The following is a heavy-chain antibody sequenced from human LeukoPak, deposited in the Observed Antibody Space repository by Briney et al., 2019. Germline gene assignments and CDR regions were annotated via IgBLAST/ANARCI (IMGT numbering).Heavy chain of an antibody. CDR1: GVSISSYF. CDR2: IYHSGST. D-gene: IGHD3-10*01. J-gene: IGHJ4*02. CDR3: TRGRGI. Sequence: SETLSLTCAVSGVSISSYFWSWIRQPPGQGLEWIGYIYHSGSTHYNPSLKSRVTISVDTSKSQFSLRLSSVTAADTAVYYCTRGRGIWGQGTLVTVSS. V-gene: IGHV4-59*01.